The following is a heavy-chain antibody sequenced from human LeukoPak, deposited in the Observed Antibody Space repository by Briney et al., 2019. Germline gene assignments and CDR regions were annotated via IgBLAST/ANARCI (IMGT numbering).Heavy chain of an antibody. V-gene: IGHV1-8*01. Sequence: ASVKVSCKASGYTFTSYDINWVRQAPGQGLEWMGWMNPHRGNTGYAQKFQGRVTMTRNTSISTAYMELSSLRSEDTAVYYCARGILTGFGFDPWGQGTLVTVSS. CDR2: MNPHRGNT. CDR3: ARGILTGFGFDP. D-gene: IGHD3-9*01. CDR1: GYTFTSYD. J-gene: IGHJ5*02.